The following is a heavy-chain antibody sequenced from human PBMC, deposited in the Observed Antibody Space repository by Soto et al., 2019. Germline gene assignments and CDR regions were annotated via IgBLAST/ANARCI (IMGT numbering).Heavy chain of an antibody. V-gene: IGHV3-21*04. J-gene: IGHJ5*02. CDR3: TRDASRDNSARGCFDP. Sequence: PGGSLRLSCAASGFTFSSFTMNWVRQAPGKGLEWVSTISSNSAYIYYTDALKGRFTISRDNAKNSLHLQMNSLRAEDTAVYYCTRDASRDNSARGCFDPWGPGTLVTVSS. D-gene: IGHD1-1*01. CDR2: ISSNSAYI. CDR1: GFTFSSFT.